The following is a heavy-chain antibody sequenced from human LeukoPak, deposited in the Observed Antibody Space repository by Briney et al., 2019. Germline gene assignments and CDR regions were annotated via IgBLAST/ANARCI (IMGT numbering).Heavy chain of an antibody. Sequence: SETLSLTCTVSVGSISSDYWSWIRQPPWKGLEWIGYIYYSGSTNYNPSLKSRVTISVDTSKNQFSLKLSSVTAADTAVYYCARAAVAGLFDYWGQGTLVTVSS. CDR1: VGSISSDY. CDR2: IYYSGST. V-gene: IGHV4-59*01. CDR3: ARAAVAGLFDY. J-gene: IGHJ4*02. D-gene: IGHD6-19*01.